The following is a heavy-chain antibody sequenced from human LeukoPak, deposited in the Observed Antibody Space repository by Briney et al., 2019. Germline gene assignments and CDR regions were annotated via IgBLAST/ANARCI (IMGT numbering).Heavy chain of an antibody. D-gene: IGHD6-19*01. J-gene: IGHJ4*02. CDR2: IYSGGST. V-gene: IGHV3-53*05. CDR3: AKGPREWLAYFDY. Sequence: GGSLRLSCAASGFTVSSNYMSWVRQAPGKGLEWVSVIYSGGSTYYADSVKGRFTISRDNSKNTLYLQMNSLRAEDTAVYYCAKGPREWLAYFDYWGQGTLVTVSS. CDR1: GFTVSSNY.